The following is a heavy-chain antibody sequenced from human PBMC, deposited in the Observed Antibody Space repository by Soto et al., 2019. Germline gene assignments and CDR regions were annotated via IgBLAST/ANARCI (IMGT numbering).Heavy chain of an antibody. J-gene: IGHJ2*01. D-gene: IGHD6-6*01. V-gene: IGHV3-23*01. Sequence: GGSLRLSCAASGFTFSSYAMSWVRQAPWKGLEWVSAISGSGGSTYYADSVKGRFTISRDNSKNTLYLQMNSLRAEDTAVYYCARGGSSSSGLFSHWYFDLWGRGTLVTVSS. CDR3: ARGGSSSSGLFSHWYFDL. CDR1: GFTFSSYA. CDR2: ISGSGGST.